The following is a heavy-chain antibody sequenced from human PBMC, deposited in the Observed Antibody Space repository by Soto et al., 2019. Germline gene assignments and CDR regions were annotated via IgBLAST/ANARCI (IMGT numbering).Heavy chain of an antibody. CDR1: GFTFSSYS. J-gene: IGHJ4*02. Sequence: GGSLRLSCAASGFTFSSYSMNWVRQAPGKGLEWVSSISSSSSYIYYADSVKGRFTISRDNAKNSLYLQMNSLRAEHTAVYYCAGVRAPLVPYGDYEGAIDYWGQGTLVTVSS. CDR2: ISSSSSYI. D-gene: IGHD4-17*01. CDR3: AGVRAPLVPYGDYEGAIDY. V-gene: IGHV3-21*01.